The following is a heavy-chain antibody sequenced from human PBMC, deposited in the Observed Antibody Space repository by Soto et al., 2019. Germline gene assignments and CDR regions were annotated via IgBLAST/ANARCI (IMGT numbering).Heavy chain of an antibody. J-gene: IGHJ5*02. CDR1: GDSVSSNTAS. D-gene: IGHD5-12*01. CDR3: AKGNNLGPKTGYAFDP. CDR2: TYFRSKWYN. V-gene: IGHV6-1*01. Sequence: SQTLSLTCAISGDSVSSNTASWNWIRQSPSRGLEWLGRTYFRSKWYNDYAVSVKSRIIINPDTSNNQFSLQLNSVTPEDTAVYFCAKGNNLGPKTGYAFDPWGQGIMVTVSS.